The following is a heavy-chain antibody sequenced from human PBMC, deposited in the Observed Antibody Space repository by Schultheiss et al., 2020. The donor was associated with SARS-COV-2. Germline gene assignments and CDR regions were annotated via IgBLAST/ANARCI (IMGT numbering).Heavy chain of an antibody. Sequence: ETLSLTCTVSGGSISSYYWSWIRQPPGKGLEWVSVIYSGGSTYYADSVKGRFTISRDNADNSLYLQMNSLRAEDTAVYYCARVSIQLWPSCDYWGQGTLVTVSS. D-gene: IGHD5-18*01. CDR1: GGSISSYY. V-gene: IGHV3-53*03. J-gene: IGHJ4*02. CDR3: ARVSIQLWPSCDY. CDR2: IYSGGST.